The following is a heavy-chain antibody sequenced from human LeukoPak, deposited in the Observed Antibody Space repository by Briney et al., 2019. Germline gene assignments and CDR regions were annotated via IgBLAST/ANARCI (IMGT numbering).Heavy chain of an antibody. Sequence: GGSLRLSCAASGFTFRGYVMSWVRQAPGKGLEWVSSISVSGDSTYYADSVKGRFTISRDNSKNTVYLQMNSLRDEDTAMYYCAKGGPDDYWGQGTLVTVSS. J-gene: IGHJ4*02. D-gene: IGHD5-12*01. CDR3: AKGGPDDY. CDR2: ISVSGDST. CDR1: GFTFRGYV. V-gene: IGHV3-23*01.